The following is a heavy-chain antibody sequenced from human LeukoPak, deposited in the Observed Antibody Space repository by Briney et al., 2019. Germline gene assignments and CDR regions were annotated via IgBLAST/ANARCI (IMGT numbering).Heavy chain of an antibody. CDR2: MNPNSGST. CDR1: GDTFTSFD. J-gene: IGHJ4*02. D-gene: IGHD5-12*01. CDR3: ARGRSRGYPYYFEY. V-gene: IGHV1-8*03. Sequence: ASVKVSCKASGDTFTSFDINRVRQATGQGLEWMGWMNPNSGSTGYAQKFQGRVTITRNTSISTAYMELSGLRSEDTAVYYCARGRSRGYPYYFEYWGQGTLVTVSS.